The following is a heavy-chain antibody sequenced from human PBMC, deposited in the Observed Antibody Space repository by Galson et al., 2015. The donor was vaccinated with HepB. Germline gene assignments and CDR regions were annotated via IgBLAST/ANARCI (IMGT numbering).Heavy chain of an antibody. J-gene: IGHJ4*02. V-gene: IGHV3-7*03. D-gene: IGHD3-22*01. CDR2: IKQDGSEK. CDR3: ARVLHYYDSSGYSKFYYFDY. Sequence: SLRLSCAASGFTFSSYWMSWVRQAPGKGLEWVSNIKQDGSEKYYVDSVKGRFTISRDNAKNSLYLQMNSLRAEDTAVYYCARVLHYYDSSGYSKFYYFDYWGQGTLVTVSS. CDR1: GFTFSSYW.